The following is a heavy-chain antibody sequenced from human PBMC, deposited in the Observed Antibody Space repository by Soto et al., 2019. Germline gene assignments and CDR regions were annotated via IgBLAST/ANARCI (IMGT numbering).Heavy chain of an antibody. CDR1: GFTFSSYG. V-gene: IGHV3-30*18. CDR3: AKAPPADFWSGSWRYFDY. CDR2: ISYDGSNK. J-gene: IGHJ4*02. Sequence: GSLRLSCAASGFTFSSYGMHWVRQAPGKGLEWVAVISYDGSNKYYADSVKGRFTISRDNSKNTLYLQMNSLRAEDTAVYYCAKAPPADFWSGSWRYFDYWGQGTLVTVSS. D-gene: IGHD3-3*01.